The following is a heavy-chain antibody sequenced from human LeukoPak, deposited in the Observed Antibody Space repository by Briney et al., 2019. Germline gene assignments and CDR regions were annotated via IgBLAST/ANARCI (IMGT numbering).Heavy chain of an antibody. J-gene: IGHJ4*02. CDR3: AKVNTYYYDSSGYHFDY. CDR1: GFTFSSYG. CDR2: IWYDGSNK. Sequence: GGSLRLSCAASGFTFSSYGMHWVRQAPGKGLEWVAVIWYDGSNKYYADSVKGRFTISRDNSKNTLYLQMNSLRAEDTAVYYCAKVNTYYYDSSGYHFDYWGQGTLVTVSS. V-gene: IGHV3-33*06. D-gene: IGHD3-22*01.